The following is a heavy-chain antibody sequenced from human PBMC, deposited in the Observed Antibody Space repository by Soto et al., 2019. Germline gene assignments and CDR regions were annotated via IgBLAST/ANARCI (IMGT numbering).Heavy chain of an antibody. CDR3: ARDLRGYSGYDLDY. CDR1: GFTFSSYS. D-gene: IGHD5-12*01. V-gene: IGHV3-21*01. CDR2: ISSSSYI. Sequence: GGSLRLSCAASGFTFSSYSMNWVRQAPGKGLEWVSSISSSSYIYYADSVKGRFTISRDNAKNSLYLQMNSLRAEDTAVYYCARDLRGYSGYDLDYWGQGTLVTVS. J-gene: IGHJ4*02.